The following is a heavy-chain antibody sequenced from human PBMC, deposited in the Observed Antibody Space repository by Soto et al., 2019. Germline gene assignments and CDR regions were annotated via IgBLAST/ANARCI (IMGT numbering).Heavy chain of an antibody. J-gene: IGHJ5*02. CDR3: ARHRHPRGTVGATSPLDP. D-gene: IGHD1-26*01. CDR1: GFSVSSNY. CDR2: HYSGGST. Sequence: LRLSCAISGFSVSSNYLSWVRQSPCKVLDWVSVHYSGGSTYYADSVQGRFTISRDKSNNTLYLQMRRVRAEDTAVYFCARHRHPRGTVGATSPLDPWGQGTQVTVSS. V-gene: IGHV3-53*01.